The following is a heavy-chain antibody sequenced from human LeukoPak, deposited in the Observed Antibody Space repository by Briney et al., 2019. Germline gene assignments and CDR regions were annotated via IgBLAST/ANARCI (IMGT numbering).Heavy chain of an antibody. V-gene: IGHV3-11*05. J-gene: IGHJ6*02. Sequence: GGPVTLPCGPWGLPYSQYYMRWLRQATGRGLEGVSYISSCSSYTHHADSVKGRFPISRDNAKHSLYLQVNSLSPGDRPVYYCARDLYYYGMDVWGQGTTVTVSS. CDR1: GLPYSQYY. CDR3: ARDLYYYGMDV. CDR2: ISSCSSYT.